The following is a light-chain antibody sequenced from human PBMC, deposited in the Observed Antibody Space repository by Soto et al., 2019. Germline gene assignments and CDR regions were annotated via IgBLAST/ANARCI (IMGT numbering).Light chain of an antibody. J-gene: IGKJ2*01. CDR1: QSVSSSY. Sequence: EIVLTQSPGTLSLSPGERATLSCRAGQSVSSSYLAWYQQKPGQTPRLLIYGASSRATGIPDRFSRSGSGTDFTLTISRLEPGDFAVYYCEQYGSSPYTFGQGTKLEIK. CDR3: EQYGSSPYT. CDR2: GAS. V-gene: IGKV3-20*01.